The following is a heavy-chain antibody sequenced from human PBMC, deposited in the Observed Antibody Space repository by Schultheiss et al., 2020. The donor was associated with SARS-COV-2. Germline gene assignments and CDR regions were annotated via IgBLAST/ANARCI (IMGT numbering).Heavy chain of an antibody. D-gene: IGHD3-22*01. CDR1: GFTFSSYD. Sequence: GGSLRLSCAASGFTFSSYDMHWVRQATGKGLEWVSAIGTAGDTYYPGSVKGRFTISRENAKKTLYLQMNSLRAEDTAVYYCARDRFHFDSSGLPAYWGQGTLVTVSS. CDR3: ARDRFHFDSSGLPAY. J-gene: IGHJ4*02. V-gene: IGHV3-13*01. CDR2: IGTAGDT.